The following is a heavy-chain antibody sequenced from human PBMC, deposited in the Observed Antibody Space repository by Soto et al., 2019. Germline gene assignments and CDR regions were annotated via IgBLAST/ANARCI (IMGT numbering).Heavy chain of an antibody. V-gene: IGHV4-4*07. D-gene: IGHD5-12*01. J-gene: IGHJ6*02. CDR3: ARDNIVSKGYGMDV. Sequence: QVQLQESGPGLVKPSETLSLTCTVSGASISNAYWSWIRQAAGKRLEWIGRIHSSGTFNYNPSLKCRVSISRDTSKNPISLKLSSVTAADTAVYYCARDNIVSKGYGMDVWGHGTTVTVSS. CDR1: GASISNAY. CDR2: IHSSGTF.